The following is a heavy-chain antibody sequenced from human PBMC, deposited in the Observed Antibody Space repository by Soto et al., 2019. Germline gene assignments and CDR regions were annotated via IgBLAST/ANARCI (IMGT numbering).Heavy chain of an antibody. Sequence: SGPTLVNPTQTLTLTCTFSGFSLITTGVSVAWIRQPPGKALEWLALMFWDDDKVYSPSLRTRLTVTKDTSKNQVVLTMTNMDPVDTATYYCARRPDSDSFDYWGQGTLVTVSS. D-gene: IGHD2-21*01. V-gene: IGHV2-5*02. CDR3: ARRPDSDSFDY. CDR1: GFSLITTGVS. CDR2: MFWDDDK. J-gene: IGHJ4*02.